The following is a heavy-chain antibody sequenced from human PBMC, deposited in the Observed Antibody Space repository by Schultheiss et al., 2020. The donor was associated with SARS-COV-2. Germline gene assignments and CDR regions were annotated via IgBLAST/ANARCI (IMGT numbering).Heavy chain of an antibody. D-gene: IGHD3-22*01. V-gene: IGHV3-15*01. J-gene: IGHJ4*02. CDR1: GFTFSDYY. CDR3: TTDPPYYYDSSGYLPLDY. CDR2: IRSKTDGGTT. Sequence: GGSLRLSCAASGFTFSDYYMSWIRQAPGKGLEWVGFIRSKTDGGTTDYAAPVKGRFTISRDDSKNTLYLQMNSLKTEDTAVYYCTTDPPYYYDSSGYLPLDYWGQGTLVTVSS.